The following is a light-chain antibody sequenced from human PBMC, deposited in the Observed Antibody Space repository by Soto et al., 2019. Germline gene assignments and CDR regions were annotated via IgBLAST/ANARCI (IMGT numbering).Light chain of an antibody. J-gene: IGKJ4*01. CDR3: QQYNNWLMLT. V-gene: IGKV3D-15*01. Sequence: EIVMTQSPATLSVSPGERATLSCRASQSVSGYLAWYQQKPGQPPRLLIYGAYTRATGIPARFSGSGSGTEFTLTISSLQSEDFAMYYCQQYNNWLMLTFGGGTKVDIK. CDR2: GAY. CDR1: QSVSGY.